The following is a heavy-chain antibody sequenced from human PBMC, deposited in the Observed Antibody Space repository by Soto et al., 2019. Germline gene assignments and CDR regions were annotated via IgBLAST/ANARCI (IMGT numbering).Heavy chain of an antibody. CDR1: GFTFSSYA. CDR3: AKGRAYYGSGSSAFDY. J-gene: IGHJ4*02. V-gene: IGHV3-23*01. D-gene: IGHD3-10*01. Sequence: GGSLRLSCAASGFTFSSYAMSWVRQAPGKGLEWVSAISGSGGSTYYADSVKGRFTISRDNSKNTLYLQMNSLRAEDTAVYYCAKGRAYYGSGSSAFDYWGQGTLVTVSS. CDR2: ISGSGGST.